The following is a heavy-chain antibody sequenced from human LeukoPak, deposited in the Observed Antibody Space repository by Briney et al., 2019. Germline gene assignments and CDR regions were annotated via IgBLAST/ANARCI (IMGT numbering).Heavy chain of an antibody. D-gene: IGHD3-10*01. J-gene: IGHJ4*02. CDR2: IFPSDSDT. Sequence: GESLKISCQTSGYSFTSNWIVWVRQMSGKGLEWVGTIFPSDSDTRYSPSFQGRVIISDDKSIDTAYLQWSSLEASDTAVYYCARLSGRGLDYWGQGTLVTVSS. CDR3: ARLSGRGLDY. CDR1: GYSFTSNW. V-gene: IGHV5-51*01.